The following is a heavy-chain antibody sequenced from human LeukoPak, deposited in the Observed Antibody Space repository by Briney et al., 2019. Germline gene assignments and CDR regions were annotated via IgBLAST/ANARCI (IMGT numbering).Heavy chain of an antibody. CDR1: GYSISSGYY. CDR2: IYHSGST. V-gene: IGHV4-38-2*02. CDR3: ARETSQKGAHYTDV. Sequence: RPSETLSLTCTVSGYSISSGYYWGWIRQPPGKGLEWIGSIYHSGSTYYNPSLKSRVTISVDTSKNQFSLKLSSVTAAGTAVYYCARETSQKGAHYTDVWGKGTTVTISS. D-gene: IGHD3-16*01. J-gene: IGHJ6*03.